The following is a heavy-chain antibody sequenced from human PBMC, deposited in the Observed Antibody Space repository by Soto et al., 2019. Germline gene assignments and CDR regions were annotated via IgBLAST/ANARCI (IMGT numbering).Heavy chain of an antibody. V-gene: IGHV4-34*01. CDR1: GGSFSGYQ. Sequence: QVQLQQWGAGLLKPSETLSLTCAVYGGSFSGYQWTWIRQTPGKGLEWIGEINDSGNINYNPSLQRRVTILVETAKQQVSLKLSSATGAATAVSCRARGLILWFGELSSREGYYSYIVVWGKGKRVTVPS. CDR3: ARGLILWFGELSSREGYYSYIVV. J-gene: IGHJ6*03. CDR2: INDSGNI. D-gene: IGHD3-10*01.